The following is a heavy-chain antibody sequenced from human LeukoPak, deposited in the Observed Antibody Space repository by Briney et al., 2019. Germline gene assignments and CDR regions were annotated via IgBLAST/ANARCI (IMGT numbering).Heavy chain of an antibody. CDR1: GGSISSSSYY. CDR2: IYYSGST. CDR3: AREEGGWYRRKSFDI. J-gene: IGHJ3*02. D-gene: IGHD6-19*01. V-gene: IGHV4-39*07. Sequence: PSETLSLTCTVSGGSISSSSYYWGWIRQPPGKGLEWIGSIYYSGSTYYNPSLKSRVTISVDTSKNQFSLKLSSVTAADTAVYYCAREEGGWYRRKSFDIWGQGTMVTVSS.